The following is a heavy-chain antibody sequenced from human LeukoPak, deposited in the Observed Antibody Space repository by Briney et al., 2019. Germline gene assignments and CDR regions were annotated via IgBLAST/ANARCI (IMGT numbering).Heavy chain of an antibody. D-gene: IGHD2-2*01. CDR3: TRHVPPAANWFDP. Sequence: GGSLRLSCAASGFTFSGSAMHWVRQASGKGLEWVGRIRSKANNYASAYASSGKGTFTISRDESKNTAYLQMNSLKTEDTAVYYCTRHVPPAANWFDPWGQGTLVTVSS. CDR1: GFTFSGSA. J-gene: IGHJ5*02. V-gene: IGHV3-73*01. CDR2: IRSKANNYAS.